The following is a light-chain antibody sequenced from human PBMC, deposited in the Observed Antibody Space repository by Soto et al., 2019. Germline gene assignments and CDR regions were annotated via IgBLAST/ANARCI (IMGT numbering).Light chain of an antibody. CDR2: NNY. CDR1: GSNIGRNT. J-gene: IGLJ2*01. V-gene: IGLV1-44*01. Sequence: QSVLTQPPSASGTPGQRVTISCAGSGSNIGRNTVNWYHQLPGAAPKLLIYNNYQRPSGVPDRFSGSKSGTSASLAISGLQSEDEADYHCAAWDDSLNGHVVFGGGTKVTVL. CDR3: AAWDDSLNGHVV.